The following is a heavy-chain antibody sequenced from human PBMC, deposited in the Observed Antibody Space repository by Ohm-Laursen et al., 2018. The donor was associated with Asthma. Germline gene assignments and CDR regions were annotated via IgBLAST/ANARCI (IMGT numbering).Heavy chain of an antibody. CDR1: GYTFTSYA. J-gene: IGHJ6*02. CDR2: INAGNGNT. CDR3: ARGGGGSGYRWDYYYGMDV. Sequence: ASVKVSCKVSGYTFTSYAMHWVRQAPGQRLEWMGWINAGNGNTKYSQKFQGRVTITRDTSASTAYMELSSLRSEDTAVYYCARGGGGSGYRWDYYYGMDVWGQGTTVTVSS. D-gene: IGHD3-22*01. V-gene: IGHV1-3*01.